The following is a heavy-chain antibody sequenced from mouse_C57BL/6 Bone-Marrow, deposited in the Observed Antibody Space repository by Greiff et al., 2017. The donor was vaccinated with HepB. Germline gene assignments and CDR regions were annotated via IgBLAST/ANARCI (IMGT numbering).Heavy chain of an antibody. D-gene: IGHD2-4*01. CDR1: GFSLTSYG. CDR2: IWSGGST. CDR3: ARHLYDYDGDYYAMDY. V-gene: IGHV2-2*01. Sequence: VQRVESGPGLVQPSQSLSITCTVSGFSLTSYGVHWVRQSPGKGLEWLGVIWSGGSTDYNAAFISRLSISKDNSKSQVFFKMNSLQADDTAIYYWARHLYDYDGDYYAMDYWGQGTSVTVSS. J-gene: IGHJ4*01.